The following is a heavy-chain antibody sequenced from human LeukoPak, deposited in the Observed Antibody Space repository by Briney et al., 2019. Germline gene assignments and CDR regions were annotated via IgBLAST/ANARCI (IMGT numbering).Heavy chain of an antibody. V-gene: IGHV1-69*13. J-gene: IGHJ4*02. Sequence: SVKVSCKASGGTFSSYAISWVRQAPGQGLEWMGGIIPIFGTANYAQKFQGRVTITADESTSTAYMELSSLRSEDTAVYYCARGRTLRKNSNGGYWGQGTLVTVSS. D-gene: IGHD4-11*01. CDR2: IIPIFGTA. CDR3: ARGRTLRKNSNGGY. CDR1: GGTFSSYA.